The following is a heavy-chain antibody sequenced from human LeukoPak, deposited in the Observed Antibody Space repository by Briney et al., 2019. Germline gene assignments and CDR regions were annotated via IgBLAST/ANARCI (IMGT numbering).Heavy chain of an antibody. V-gene: IGHV4-39*07. J-gene: IGHJ4*02. CDR3: ARGSYDGHDLDY. Sequence: PSETLSLTCTVSGGSISSGTYYWGRIRQPPGKGLEWIGSVNYSGSPYYNPSLKSRVTISVDTSKNQFSLMLSSVTAADTAVYYCARGSYDGHDLDYWGQGTLVTVFS. CDR1: GGSISSGTYY. D-gene: IGHD5-12*01. CDR2: VNYSGSP.